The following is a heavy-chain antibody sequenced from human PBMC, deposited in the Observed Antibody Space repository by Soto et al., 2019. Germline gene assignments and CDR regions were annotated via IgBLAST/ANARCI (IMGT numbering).Heavy chain of an antibody. D-gene: IGHD3-16*02. J-gene: IGHJ5*02. CDR3: ARYRPLDP. Sequence: EVQLVESGGGLVQPGGSLRLSCADSGFILRNYWMSWVRQAPGMGLQWVASIKADGSETYYVDPVKGRFTISRENAKNSLYLQMNSLRAEDTAVYYCARYRPLDPWGQGILVTVSS. CDR2: IKADGSET. V-gene: IGHV3-7*03. CDR1: GFILRNYW.